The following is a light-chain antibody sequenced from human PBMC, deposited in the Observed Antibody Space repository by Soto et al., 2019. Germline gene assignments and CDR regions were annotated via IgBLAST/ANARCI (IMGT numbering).Light chain of an antibody. CDR1: QGISRW. CDR2: GAA. CDR3: QQSYNTPWT. J-gene: IGKJ1*01. V-gene: IGKV1-39*01. Sequence: DIQMTQSPSTLSASLGDRVTITCRASQGISRWLAWYQQRPGKAPKLLIFGAASLQSGVPSRFSGSGSGTDFTLTISSLQLEDFATYCCQQSYNTPWTFGQGTKVDIK.